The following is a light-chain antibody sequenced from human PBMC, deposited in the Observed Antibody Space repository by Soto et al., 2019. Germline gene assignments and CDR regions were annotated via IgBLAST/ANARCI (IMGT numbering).Light chain of an antibody. Sequence: QSALTQPASVSGSPGQSITISCTGTSSDVGSYNLVSWYQQHPGKAPKLMIYEGSKRPSGVSNRFSGSRSGNTASLTISGLQAEDEADYYCCSHAGSSTNYVFGTGTKVTVL. CDR3: CSHAGSSTNYV. V-gene: IGLV2-23*01. J-gene: IGLJ1*01. CDR1: SSDVGSYNL. CDR2: EGS.